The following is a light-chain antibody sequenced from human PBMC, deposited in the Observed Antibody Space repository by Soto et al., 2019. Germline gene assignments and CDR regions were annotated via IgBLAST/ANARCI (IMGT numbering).Light chain of an antibody. Sequence: QSALTQPASVSGSPGQSITISCTGTRSDVGGYNYVSWYQQHPGKAPKLMIYDVSNRPSGVSNRFSGSKSGNTASLTISGLQAEDEADYYCSSYTSRSTYVVFGGGTTLPVL. CDR2: DVS. CDR1: RSDVGGYNY. J-gene: IGLJ2*01. CDR3: SSYTSRSTYVV. V-gene: IGLV2-14*01.